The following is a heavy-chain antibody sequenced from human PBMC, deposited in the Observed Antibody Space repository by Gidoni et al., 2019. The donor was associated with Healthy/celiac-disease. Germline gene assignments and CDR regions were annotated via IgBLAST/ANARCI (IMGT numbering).Heavy chain of an antibody. CDR1: GFTFSGSA. J-gene: IGHJ4*02. Sequence: EVQLVESGGGFVQPGGSLKLSCAASGFTFSGSAMHWVRQASGKGLEWVGRIRSKANSYATAYAASVKGRFTISRDDSKNTAYLQMNSLKTEDTAVYYCSLMTTVTTDLDYWGQGTLVTVSS. CDR3: SLMTTVTTDLDY. V-gene: IGHV3-73*01. CDR2: IRSKANSYAT. D-gene: IGHD4-17*01.